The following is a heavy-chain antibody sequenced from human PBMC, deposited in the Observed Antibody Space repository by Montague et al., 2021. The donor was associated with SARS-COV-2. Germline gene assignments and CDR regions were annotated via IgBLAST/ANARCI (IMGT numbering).Heavy chain of an antibody. V-gene: IGHV6-1*01. D-gene: IGHD6-19*01. CDR2: TSYRSKWYS. J-gene: IGHJ4*02. CDR1: GDSVSSNSVA. Sequence: CAISGDSVSSNSVAWSWIRQSPSSCLEWLGRTSYRSKWYSDYAPSVRGRLTVNPDASKNEFSLELNYVTPEDTAVYYCVRYSGWFYFDFWGQGTLVTVSS. CDR3: VRYSGWFYFDF.